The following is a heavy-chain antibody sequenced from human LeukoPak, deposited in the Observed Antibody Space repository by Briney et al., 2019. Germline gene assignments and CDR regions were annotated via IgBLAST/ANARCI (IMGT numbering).Heavy chain of an antibody. Sequence: GGSLRLSCAASGFTFSSYGMHWVRQAPGKGLEWVAVISYDGSNKYYADSVKGRFTISRDNSKNTLYLQMNSLRAEDTAVYYCAKDRVPDLGYGDYFDYWGQGTLVTVSS. CDR1: GFTFSSYG. CDR3: AKDRVPDLGYGDYFDY. CDR2: ISYDGSNK. J-gene: IGHJ4*02. V-gene: IGHV3-30*18. D-gene: IGHD4-17*01.